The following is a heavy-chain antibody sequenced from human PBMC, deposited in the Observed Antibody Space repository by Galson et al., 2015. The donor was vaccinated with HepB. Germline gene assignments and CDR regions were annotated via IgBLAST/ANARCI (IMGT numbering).Heavy chain of an antibody. CDR3: VRDSVIKIFGH. J-gene: IGHJ4*02. Sequence: SLRLSCAASGFSFTAYSMNWVRQTPGKGLEWVSYISSSTATIFYADSVKGRITISRDNDERSVYLQMDSLRAEDTAVYYCVRDSVIKIFGHWGQGVMVAGSS. CDR2: ISSSTATI. CDR1: GFSFTAYS. D-gene: IGHD3-3*01. V-gene: IGHV3-48*04.